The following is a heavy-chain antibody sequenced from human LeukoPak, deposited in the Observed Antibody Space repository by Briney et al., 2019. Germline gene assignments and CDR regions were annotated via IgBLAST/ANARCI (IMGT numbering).Heavy chain of an antibody. CDR1: GGTFSSYA. CDR2: IIPIFGIA. Sequence: SVKVSCKASGGTFSSYAISLVRQAPGQGLEWMGRIIPIFGIANYAQKFQGRVTITADKSTSTAYMELSSLRPEDTAVYYCAREVVTTNRNWFDPWGQGTLVTVSS. CDR3: AREVVTTNRNWFDP. D-gene: IGHD4-11*01. J-gene: IGHJ5*02. V-gene: IGHV1-69*04.